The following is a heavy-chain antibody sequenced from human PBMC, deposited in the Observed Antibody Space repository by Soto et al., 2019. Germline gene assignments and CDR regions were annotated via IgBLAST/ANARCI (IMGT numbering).Heavy chain of an antibody. J-gene: IGHJ6*02. CDR1: GGTFSSYA. Sequence: GASVKVSCKASGGTFSSYAISWVRQAPGQGLEWMGGIIPIFGTANYAQKFQGRVTITADESTSTAYMELSSLRSEDTAVYYCARVWTPGFDWLLMYYYGMDVWGQGTTVTVSS. CDR2: IIPIFGTA. V-gene: IGHV1-69*13. CDR3: ARVWTPGFDWLLMYYYGMDV. D-gene: IGHD3-9*01.